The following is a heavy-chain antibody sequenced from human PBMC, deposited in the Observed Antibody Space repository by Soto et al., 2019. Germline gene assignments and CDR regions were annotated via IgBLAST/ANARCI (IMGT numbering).Heavy chain of an antibody. CDR3: ARVVYYYGSGSLYYFDY. J-gene: IGHJ4*02. Sequence: QVQLVQSGAEVKKPGSSVKVSCKASGGTFSSYAISWVRQAPGQGLEWMGGIIPIFGTANYAQKFQGRVTITADESTSTAYMELSSLRSEGTAVYYCARVVYYYGSGSLYYFDYGGQGTLVTVSS. CDR2: IIPIFGTA. CDR1: GGTFSSYA. D-gene: IGHD3-10*01. V-gene: IGHV1-69*12.